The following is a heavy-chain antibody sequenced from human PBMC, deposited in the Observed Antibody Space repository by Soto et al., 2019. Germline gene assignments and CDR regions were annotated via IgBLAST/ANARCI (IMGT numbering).Heavy chain of an antibody. CDR1: GGTFSSYA. D-gene: IGHD3-22*01. CDR2: IIPIFGTA. V-gene: IGHV1-69*01. J-gene: IGHJ5*02. Sequence: QVQLVQSGAEVKKPGSSVTVSCKASGGTFSSYAISWVRQAPGQGLEWMGGIIPIFGTANYAQKFQGRVTITADESTSTAYMELSSLRSEDTAVYYCARELAYYYDSSGSIFDPWGQGTLVTVSS. CDR3: ARELAYYYDSSGSIFDP.